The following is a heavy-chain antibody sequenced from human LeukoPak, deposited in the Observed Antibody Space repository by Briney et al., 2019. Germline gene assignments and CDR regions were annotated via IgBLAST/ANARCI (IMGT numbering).Heavy chain of an antibody. D-gene: IGHD6-13*01. V-gene: IGHV3-74*01. Sequence: PGGSLRLSCAASGFTFSSNWMHWVRQALGKGLVWVSRINSDGSSTSYADSVKGRFTISRDNAKNTLYLQMNSLRAEDTAVYYCARDQAAGREFYYYYYYMDVWGKGTTVTVSS. J-gene: IGHJ6*03. CDR3: ARDQAAGREFYYYYYYMDV. CDR2: INSDGSST. CDR1: GFTFSSNW.